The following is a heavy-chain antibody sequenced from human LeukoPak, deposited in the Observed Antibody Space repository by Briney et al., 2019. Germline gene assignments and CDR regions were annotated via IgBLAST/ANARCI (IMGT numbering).Heavy chain of an antibody. Sequence: PSETLSLTCTVSGGSISSSSYYWGWIRQPPGKGLEWIGSIYYSGSTYYNPSLKSRVTISVDTSKNQFSLKLSSVTAADTAVYYCARLPRRECLVDGEYYFDYWGQGTLVTVSS. CDR2: IYYSGST. CDR1: GGSISSSSYY. D-gene: IGHD3-10*01. CDR3: ARLPRRECLVDGEYYFDY. J-gene: IGHJ4*02. V-gene: IGHV4-39*01.